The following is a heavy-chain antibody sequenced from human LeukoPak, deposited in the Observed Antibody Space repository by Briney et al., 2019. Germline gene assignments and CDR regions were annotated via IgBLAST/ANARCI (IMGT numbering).Heavy chain of an antibody. CDR1: GFTFSSYG. CDR3: AKVGLTVTTILDYFDY. D-gene: IGHD4-11*01. J-gene: IGHJ4*02. V-gene: IGHV3-30*18. CDR2: ISYDGSNN. Sequence: GGSLRLSCAASGFTFSSYGMHWVRQAPGKGLEWVAVISYDGSNNYCADSVKGRFTISRDNSKNTQFLQMNSLRAEDTAVYYCAKVGLTVTTILDYFDYWGQGTLVTVSS.